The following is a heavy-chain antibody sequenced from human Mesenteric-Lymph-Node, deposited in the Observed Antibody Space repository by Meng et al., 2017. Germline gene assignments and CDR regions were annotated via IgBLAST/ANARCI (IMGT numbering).Heavy chain of an antibody. CDR1: GGSMSSGNYY. V-gene: IGHV4-30-4*01. J-gene: IGHJ4*02. Sequence: QAQLGVSGPGRVEPSQTLSLTCTVSGGSMSSGNYYWSWIRQPPGKGLEWIGEIYHSGSTNYNPSLKSRVTISVDKSKNQFSLKLSSVTAADTAMYYCARGGGCSSSSCDLDYWGQGVLVTVSS. D-gene: IGHD2-2*01. CDR3: ARGGGCSSSSCDLDY. CDR2: IYHSGST.